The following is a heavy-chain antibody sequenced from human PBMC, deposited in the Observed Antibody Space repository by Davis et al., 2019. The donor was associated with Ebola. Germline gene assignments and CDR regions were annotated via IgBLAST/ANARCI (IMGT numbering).Heavy chain of an antibody. CDR2: INHSGST. J-gene: IGHJ6*02. D-gene: IGHD2-15*01. Sequence: SETLSLTCAVYGGSFSGYYWSWIRQPPGKGLEWIGEINHSGSTNYNPSLNSRVTISIDTSKNQFSLKLSSVTAADTAVYYCAGDIGYCSGGSCYSDYYYGMDVWGQGTTVTVSS. V-gene: IGHV4-34*01. CDR3: AGDIGYCSGGSCYSDYYYGMDV. CDR1: GGSFSGYY.